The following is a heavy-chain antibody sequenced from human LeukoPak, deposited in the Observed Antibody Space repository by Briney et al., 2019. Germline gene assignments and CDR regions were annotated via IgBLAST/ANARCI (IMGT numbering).Heavy chain of an antibody. CDR1: GGSISSSSYY. Sequence: SETLSLTCTVSGGSISSSSYYWSWIRQSAGKGLEWIGRIYITGSTTYNPSLKSRVTMSLDTSKNQFSLKLSSVTAADTAVYYCARATRAARHFDYWGQGTLVTVSS. D-gene: IGHD6-6*01. V-gene: IGHV4-61*02. CDR2: IYITGST. J-gene: IGHJ4*02. CDR3: ARATRAARHFDY.